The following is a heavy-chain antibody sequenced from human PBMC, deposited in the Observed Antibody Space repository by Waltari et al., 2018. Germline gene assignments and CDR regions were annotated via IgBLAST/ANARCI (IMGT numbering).Heavy chain of an antibody. CDR3: ARILTTVYWYFDL. J-gene: IGHJ2*01. V-gene: IGHV3-74*01. Sequence: EVQLVESRGGLVRPGGSLRLSCAASGFSFSSHWMHWVRQVPGKGPVWVARISSDGGSTSYADSVRDRFTISRDNTKNTLHLQMNSLRAEDTAVYYCARILTTVYWYFDLWGRGTLVTVSS. CDR1: GFSFSSHW. CDR2: ISSDGGST. D-gene: IGHD4-17*01.